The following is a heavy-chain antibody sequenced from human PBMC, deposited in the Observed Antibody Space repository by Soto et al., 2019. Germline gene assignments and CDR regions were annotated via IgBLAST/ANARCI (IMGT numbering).Heavy chain of an antibody. CDR3: ARVSTGSYYYGMDV. CDR2: IYSGGST. J-gene: IGHJ6*02. V-gene: IGHV3-53*01. D-gene: IGHD2-15*01. CDR1: GFTVSSNY. Sequence: GGSLRLSCAASGFTVSSNYMSWVRQAPGKGLEWVSVIYSGGSTYYADSVKGRFTISRDNSKNTLYLQMNSLRAEDTAVYYCARVSTGSYYYGMDVWGQGTTVTVSS.